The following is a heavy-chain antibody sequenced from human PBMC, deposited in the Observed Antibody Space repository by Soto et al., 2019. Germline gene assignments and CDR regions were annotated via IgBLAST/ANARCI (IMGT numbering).Heavy chain of an antibody. J-gene: IGHJ4*02. CDR1: GYTFTSYG. Sequence: QVQLVQSGSEVKKPGASVNVSCKAFGYTFTSYGISWVRQVPGQGLEWLGRISAFNGDTQYAQTMKGRLTVTTDTSTTTVHMQLRSLTPADTAVYYCTREAGWQRMVPYDWGQGTLVSVS. V-gene: IGHV1-18*04. CDR3: TREAGWQRMVPYD. D-gene: IGHD6-25*01. CDR2: ISAFNGDT.